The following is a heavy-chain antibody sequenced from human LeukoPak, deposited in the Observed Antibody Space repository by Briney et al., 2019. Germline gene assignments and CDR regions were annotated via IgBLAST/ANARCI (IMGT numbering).Heavy chain of an antibody. D-gene: IGHD7-27*01. Sequence: SAKVSCKASGGTFSSYAISWVRQAPGQGLEWMGRIIPILGIANYAQKFQGRVTITADKSTSTAYMELSSLRSEDTAVYYCALGNGNWYFDLWGRGTLVTVSS. CDR3: ALGNGNWYFDL. J-gene: IGHJ2*01. CDR1: GGTFSSYA. CDR2: IIPILGIA. V-gene: IGHV1-69*04.